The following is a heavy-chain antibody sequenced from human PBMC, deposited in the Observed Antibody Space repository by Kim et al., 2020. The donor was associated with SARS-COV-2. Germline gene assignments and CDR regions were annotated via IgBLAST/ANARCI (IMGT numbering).Heavy chain of an antibody. V-gene: IGHV3-13*01. CDR3: ARGTEQLLFDP. CDR2: IGTAGDT. J-gene: IGHJ5*02. D-gene: IGHD2-2*01. CDR1: GFTFSSYD. Sequence: GGSLRLSCAASGFTFSSYDMHWVRQATGKGLEWVSAIGTAGDTYYPGSVKGRFTISRENAKNSLYLQMNSLRAGDTAVYYCARGTEQLLFDPWGQGTLVTVSS.